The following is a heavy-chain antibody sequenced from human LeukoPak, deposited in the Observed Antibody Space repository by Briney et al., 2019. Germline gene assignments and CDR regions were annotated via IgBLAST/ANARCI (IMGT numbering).Heavy chain of an antibody. Sequence: PGGSLRLSCAASGFTFSTYTMNWVRQAPGKGLEWVSSISSIGSTIYYADSVKGRFTISRDNAKNSLYLQMNSLRVEDTAVYYCARGQTGPRNYYYYYMDVWGKGTTVTVSS. CDR3: ARGQTGPRNYYYYYMDV. D-gene: IGHD3-10*01. J-gene: IGHJ6*03. CDR2: ISSIGSTI. V-gene: IGHV3-48*01. CDR1: GFTFSTYT.